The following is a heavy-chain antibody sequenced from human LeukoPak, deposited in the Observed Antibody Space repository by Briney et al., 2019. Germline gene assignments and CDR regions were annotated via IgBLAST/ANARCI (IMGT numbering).Heavy chain of an antibody. Sequence: GGSLRLSCAASGFTFSSYAMHWVRQAPGKGLEWVAVISYDGSNKYYADSVKGRFTISRDNSKNTLYLQMNSLRAEDTAVYYCARGYSSGWYGPDFDYWGQGTLVTVSS. J-gene: IGHJ4*02. CDR2: ISYDGSNK. CDR3: ARGYSSGWYGPDFDY. D-gene: IGHD6-19*01. V-gene: IGHV3-30-3*01. CDR1: GFTFSSYA.